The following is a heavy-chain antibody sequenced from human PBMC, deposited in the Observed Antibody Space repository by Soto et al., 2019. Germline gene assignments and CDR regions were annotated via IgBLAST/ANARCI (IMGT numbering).Heavy chain of an antibody. CDR1: GGSISSSSHY. D-gene: IGHD5-18*01. Sequence: SETLSLTCTVSGGSISSSSHYWGWIRQPPGKRLEWIGSIYYSGSTYYNPSLKSRVTISVDTSKSQFSLKLSSVTAADTAVYYCTCIFSGGYGYGFYYYGMDVWGQGTTVT. V-gene: IGHV4-39*01. CDR3: TCIFSGGYGYGFYYYGMDV. J-gene: IGHJ6*02. CDR2: IYYSGST.